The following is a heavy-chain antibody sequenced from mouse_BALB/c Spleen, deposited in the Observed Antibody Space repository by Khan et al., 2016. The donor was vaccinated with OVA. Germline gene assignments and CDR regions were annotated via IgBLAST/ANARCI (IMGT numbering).Heavy chain of an antibody. CDR1: GYTFTSYW. Sequence: VQLQQSGAELAKPGASVKMSCKASGYTFTSYWMHWVKQRPGQGLEWIGYINPSTGYTEYNQKFKDKDTLTTDKSPSTAYMQLSSLASEDSAVYNSARRGLYGIVAYWGQGTLVTVSA. CDR3: ARRGLYGIVAY. CDR2: INPSTGYT. J-gene: IGHJ3*01. V-gene: IGHV1-7*01. D-gene: IGHD2-1*01.